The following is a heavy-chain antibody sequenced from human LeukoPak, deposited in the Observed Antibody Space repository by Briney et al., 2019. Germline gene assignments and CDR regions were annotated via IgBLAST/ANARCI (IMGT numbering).Heavy chain of an antibody. D-gene: IGHD3-3*01. J-gene: IGHJ3*02. CDR3: ARGQGYYDFWSGYYTDAFDI. V-gene: IGHV1-2*02. Sequence: ASVKVSCKASGYTFTGYYMHWVRQAPGQGLEWMGWINPNSGGTNYAQKFQGRVTMTRDTSISTAYMELSRLRSDDTAVYYCARGQGYYDFWSGYYTDAFDIWGQGTMVTVSS. CDR1: GYTFTGYY. CDR2: INPNSGGT.